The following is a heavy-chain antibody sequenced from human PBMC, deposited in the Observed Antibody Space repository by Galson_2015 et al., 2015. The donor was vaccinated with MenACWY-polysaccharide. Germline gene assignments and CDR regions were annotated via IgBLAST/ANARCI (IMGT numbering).Heavy chain of an antibody. J-gene: IGHJ4*02. Sequence: SVKVSCKASGYKFSSYDINWVRQASGQGLEWMGWMNPNSGNTGYSQRLQGRVAMTRDNATSTAYMELRMLRYDDTAVYYCTRIIARKHTFVDSWGQGTLVTVSS. CDR2: MNPNSGNT. D-gene: IGHD2-21*01. V-gene: IGHV1-8*01. CDR1: GYKFSSYD. CDR3: TRIIARKHTFVDS.